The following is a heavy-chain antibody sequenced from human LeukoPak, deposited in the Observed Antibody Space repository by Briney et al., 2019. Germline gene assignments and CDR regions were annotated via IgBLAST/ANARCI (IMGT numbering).Heavy chain of an antibody. Sequence: GGSLRLSCAASGFTFSSYGMHWVRQAPGKGLEWVSAISGSGGSTYYADSVKGRFTISRDNSKNTLYLQMNSLRAEDTAVYYCAKGDENSGDWFDPWGQGTLVTVSS. CDR2: ISGSGGST. J-gene: IGHJ5*02. CDR3: AKGDENSGDWFDP. V-gene: IGHV3-23*01. D-gene: IGHD3-16*01. CDR1: GFTFSSYG.